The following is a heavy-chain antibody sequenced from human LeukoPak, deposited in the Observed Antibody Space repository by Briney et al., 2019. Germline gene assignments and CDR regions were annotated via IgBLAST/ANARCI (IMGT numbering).Heavy chain of an antibody. J-gene: IGHJ4*02. CDR2: ISHSGSTI. CDR1: GFTFSSYE. D-gene: IGHD6-13*01. Sequence: GGSLRLSCAASGFTFSSYEMNWVRQAPGKGLEWVSYISHSGSTIYYADSVKGRFTVSRDNAMNSLYLQVNSLRAEDTAVYYCVRWYRTFSVWDYWGQGTLVTVSS. V-gene: IGHV3-48*03. CDR3: VRWYRTFSVWDY.